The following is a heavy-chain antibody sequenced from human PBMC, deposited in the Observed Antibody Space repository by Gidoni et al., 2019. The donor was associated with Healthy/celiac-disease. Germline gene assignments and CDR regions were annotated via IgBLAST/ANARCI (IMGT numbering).Heavy chain of an antibody. Sequence: EVQLVESGGGLVQPGGSLRLSCAASGFPVSSNYMSWVRQAPGKGLEWVSVIYSGGSTYYADSVKGRFTISRDNSKNTLYLQMNSLRAEDTAVYYCARALVATRLGFDYWGQGTLVTVSS. CDR3: ARALVATRLGFDY. J-gene: IGHJ4*02. V-gene: IGHV3-66*01. D-gene: IGHD5-12*01. CDR1: GFPVSSNY. CDR2: IYSGGST.